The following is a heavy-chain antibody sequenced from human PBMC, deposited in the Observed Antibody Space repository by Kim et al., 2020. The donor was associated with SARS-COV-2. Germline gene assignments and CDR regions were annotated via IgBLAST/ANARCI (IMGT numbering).Heavy chain of an antibody. J-gene: IGHJ4*02. CDR2: IYYSGST. CDR3: ASRTPYTAMVTTLDY. D-gene: IGHD5-18*01. CDR1: GGSISSSSYY. Sequence: SETLSLTCTVSGGSISSSSYYWGWIRQPPGKGLEWIGSIYYSGSTYYNPSLKSRVTISVDTSKNQFSLKLSSVTAADTAVYYCASRTPYTAMVTTLDYWGQGTLVTVSS. V-gene: IGHV4-39*01.